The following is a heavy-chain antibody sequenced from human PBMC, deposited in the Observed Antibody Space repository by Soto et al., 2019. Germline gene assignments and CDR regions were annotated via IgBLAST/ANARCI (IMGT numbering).Heavy chain of an antibody. CDR1: GFTFSTYW. V-gene: IGHV3-74*01. CDR2: INSDWSTT. D-gene: IGHD1-26*01. J-gene: IGHJ5*02. Sequence: EVQLVESGGGLVQPGGSLRLSCAASGFTFSTYWMHWVRQAPGKGLVWVSRINSDWSTTTYADSVKGRFTISRDNAKNTLYLHMNSLRAEDTAVYFCATVGPGSYIWLEPWGQGTLVTVSS. CDR3: ATVGPGSYIWLEP.